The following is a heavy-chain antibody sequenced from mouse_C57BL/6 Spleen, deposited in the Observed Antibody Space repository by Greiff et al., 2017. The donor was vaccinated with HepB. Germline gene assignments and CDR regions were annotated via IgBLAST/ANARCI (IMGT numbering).Heavy chain of an antibody. D-gene: IGHD3-2*02. CDR1: GYSFTSYY. CDR2: IYPGSGNT. CDR3: ARGAAQATDY. Sequence: VQLQQSGPELVKPGASVKISCKASGYSFTSYYIHWVKQRPGQGLEWIGWIYPGSGNTKYNEKFKGKATLTADTSSSTAYMQLSSLTSEDSAVYYCARGAAQATDYWGQGTTLTVSS. J-gene: IGHJ2*01. V-gene: IGHV1-66*01.